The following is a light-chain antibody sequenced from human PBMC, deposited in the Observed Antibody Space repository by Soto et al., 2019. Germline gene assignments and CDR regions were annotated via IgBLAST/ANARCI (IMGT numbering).Light chain of an antibody. CDR2: GAS. J-gene: IGKJ5*01. Sequence: EIVLTQSPGTLSLSPGEIATLSCRASQSVSSSYLAWYQQKPGQAPRLLIYGASTRATGIPARFSGSGSGTEFTLTISSLQSEDFAVYYCQQYNNWPPYTFGQGTRLEIK. V-gene: IGKV3-15*01. CDR3: QQYNNWPPYT. CDR1: QSVSSSY.